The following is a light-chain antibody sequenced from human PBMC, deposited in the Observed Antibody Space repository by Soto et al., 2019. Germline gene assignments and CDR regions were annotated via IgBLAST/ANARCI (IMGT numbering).Light chain of an antibody. CDR2: YAS. CDR3: QQYDNLPR. J-gene: IGKJ5*01. V-gene: IGKV1D-16*02. CDR1: QGINTW. Sequence: DIQMTQSPASLSAFVGHRLTITCRAGQGINTWIAWYQQKPWKGPTSLIYYASSLESGVPSRFSGSGSGTDSTFTISSLQPEDIATYYCQQYDNLPRIGQGTRLEIK.